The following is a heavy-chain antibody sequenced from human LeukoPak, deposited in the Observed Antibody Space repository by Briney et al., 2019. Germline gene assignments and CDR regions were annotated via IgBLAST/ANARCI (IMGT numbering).Heavy chain of an antibody. Sequence: ASVNVSCKASGGTFSSYAISWVRQAPGQGLEWMGGIIPIFGTANYAQKFQGRVTITADESTSTAYMELSSLRSEDTAVYYCASVSTPGQLWFPDYWGQGTLVTVSS. V-gene: IGHV1-69*13. J-gene: IGHJ4*02. CDR2: IIPIFGTA. D-gene: IGHD5-18*01. CDR1: GGTFSSYA. CDR3: ASVSTPGQLWFPDY.